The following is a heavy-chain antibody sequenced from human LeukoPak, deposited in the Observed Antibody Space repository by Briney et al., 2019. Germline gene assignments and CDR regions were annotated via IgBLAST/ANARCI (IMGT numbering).Heavy chain of an antibody. CDR2: ISSSSSTI. Sequence: GGSLRLSCAASGFTFSSYSMNWVRQAPGKGLEWVSYISSSSSTIYYADSVKGRFTISRDNAKNSLYLQMNSLRAEDTAVYYCAREVYYDSSGYYSPLMDYWGQGTLVTVSS. CDR3: AREVYYDSSGYYSPLMDY. CDR1: GFTFSSYS. J-gene: IGHJ4*02. V-gene: IGHV3-48*04. D-gene: IGHD3-22*01.